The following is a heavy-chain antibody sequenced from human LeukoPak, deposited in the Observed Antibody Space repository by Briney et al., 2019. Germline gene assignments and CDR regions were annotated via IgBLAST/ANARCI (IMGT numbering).Heavy chain of an antibody. D-gene: IGHD1-7*01. J-gene: IGHJ3*02. V-gene: IGHV3-15*01. Sequence: GGSLRLSCAASGFSFTNAWMNWVRQAPGKGLEWVGRVKRKSDGGTADYAAPVEGRFTISRDNSKNTLYLQMNSLRAEDTAVYYCAKIPGITGTSDAFDIWGQGTMVTVSS. CDR3: AKIPGITGTSDAFDI. CDR1: GFSFTNAW. CDR2: VKRKSDGGTA.